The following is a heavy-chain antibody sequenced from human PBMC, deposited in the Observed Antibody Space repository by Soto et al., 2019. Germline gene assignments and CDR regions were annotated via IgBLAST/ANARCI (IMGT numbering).Heavy chain of an antibody. D-gene: IGHD5-12*01. Sequence: GGSLRLSCAASGFTFSSYDMHWVRQATGKGLEWVSAIGTAGDTYYPGSVKGRFTISRENAKNSLYLQMNSLRAEDTAVYYCARTVDIVAQMDVWGQGTTVTVSS. CDR2: IGTAGDT. V-gene: IGHV3-13*01. CDR3: ARTVDIVAQMDV. CDR1: GFTFSSYD. J-gene: IGHJ6*02.